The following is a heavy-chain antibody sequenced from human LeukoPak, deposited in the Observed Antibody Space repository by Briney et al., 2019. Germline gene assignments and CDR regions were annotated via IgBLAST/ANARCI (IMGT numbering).Heavy chain of an antibody. D-gene: IGHD4-17*01. CDR2: IYYSGST. CDR1: GGSLSSYY. V-gene: IGHV4-59*01. J-gene: IGHJ5*02. Sequence: PSESLSLTCIVSGGSLSSYYWSWIRQPPGKWLEWIGYIYYSGSTNYNPSLKSRVTISVDTSKNQFSLKLSSVTAADTAVYYCARSGDYVSWFDPWGQGNLVTVSS. CDR3: ARSGDYVSWFDP.